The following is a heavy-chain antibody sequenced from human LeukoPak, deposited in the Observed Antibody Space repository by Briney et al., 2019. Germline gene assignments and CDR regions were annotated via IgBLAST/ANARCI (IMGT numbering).Heavy chain of an antibody. CDR1: GGPISSYY. CDR2: IYYSGST. D-gene: IGHD3-10*01. J-gene: IGHJ4*02. CDR3: ASGAWFGELLPAY. V-gene: IGHV4-59*08. Sequence: SETLSLTCTVSGGPISSYYWSWIRQPPGKGLEWIGYIYYSGSTNYNPSLKSRVTISVDTSKNQFSLKLSSVTAADTAVYYCASGAWFGELLPAYWGQGTLVTVSS.